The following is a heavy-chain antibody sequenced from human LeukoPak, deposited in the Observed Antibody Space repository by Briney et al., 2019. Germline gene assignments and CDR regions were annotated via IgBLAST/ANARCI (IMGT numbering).Heavy chain of an antibody. CDR3: ARYCSGGSCRTFDY. V-gene: IGHV4-39*01. CDR1: GGSISSSSYY. CDR2: IYYSGST. Sequence: SETLSLTCTVSGGSISSSSYYWGWIRQPPGKGLEWIGSIYYSGSTYYNPSLKSRVTISVDTSKNQFSLKLSSVTAADTAVYYCARYCSGGSCRTFDYWGQGTLVTVSS. J-gene: IGHJ4*02. D-gene: IGHD2-15*01.